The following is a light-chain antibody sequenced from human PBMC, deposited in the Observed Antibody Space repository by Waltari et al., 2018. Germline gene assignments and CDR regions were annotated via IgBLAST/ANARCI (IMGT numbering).Light chain of an antibody. CDR1: QNLLWSYNNKNY. Sequence: DVVMTQSPDSLGVSLGERATINCKSSQNLLWSYNNKNYLAWYQQKPGQPTKLLIYWASTRASGVPARFSXXXXXXXXXXXXXGLQAEDVAVYWCQQYYSTPPTFGQGTKLQIK. V-gene: IGKV4-1*01. CDR3: QQYYSTPPT. CDR2: WAS. J-gene: IGKJ2*01.